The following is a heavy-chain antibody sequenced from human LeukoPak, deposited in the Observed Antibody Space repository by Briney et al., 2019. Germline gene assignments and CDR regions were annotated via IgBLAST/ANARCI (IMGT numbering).Heavy chain of an antibody. CDR2: INHSGST. CDR3: AGSYDSVDYYGMDV. CDR1: GGSFSGYY. J-gene: IGHJ6*02. V-gene: IGHV4-34*01. D-gene: IGHD5-12*01. Sequence: SETLSLTCAVYGGSFSGYYWSWIRQPPGKGLEWIGEINHSGSTNYNPSLKSRVTISVDTSKNQFSLKLSSVTAADTAVYYCAGSYDSVDYYGMDVWGRGTTVTVSS.